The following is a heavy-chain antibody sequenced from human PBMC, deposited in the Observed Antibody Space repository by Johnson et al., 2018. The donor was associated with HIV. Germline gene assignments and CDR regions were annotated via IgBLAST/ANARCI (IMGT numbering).Heavy chain of an antibody. D-gene: IGHD3-3*01. V-gene: IGHV3-30*18. J-gene: IGHJ3*02. Sequence: VQPVESGGDLAQPGGSLRLSCAASGITVSTNYLSWVRQASGQGLERLEPISSDGGNNKYAESVKGRFTISRDSATHTLFLQMNNVRHEDTAAYYRVKGIEEWLNYIAFDIWGRGIMVTVSS. CDR1: GITVSTNY. CDR2: ISSDGGNN. CDR3: VKGIEEWLNYIAFDI.